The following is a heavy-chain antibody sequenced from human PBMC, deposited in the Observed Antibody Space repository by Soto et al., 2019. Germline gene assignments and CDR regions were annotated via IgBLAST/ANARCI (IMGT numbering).Heavy chain of an antibody. Sequence: QVHLEQSGAEVKKPGASVKVSCKASGYTFTSYDINWVRQVAGQGLEWMGWMNPNSGDTAYAQEFQGRVTMSRNTSISIAYMELSSLRPADTAVYYCARGLKMLRVFGLKTYYYYYMDVWGKGTTVTLSS. CDR3: ARGLKMLRVFGLKTYYYYYMDV. CDR2: MNPNSGDT. J-gene: IGHJ6*03. D-gene: IGHD3-10*01. CDR1: GYTFTSYD. V-gene: IGHV1-8*01.